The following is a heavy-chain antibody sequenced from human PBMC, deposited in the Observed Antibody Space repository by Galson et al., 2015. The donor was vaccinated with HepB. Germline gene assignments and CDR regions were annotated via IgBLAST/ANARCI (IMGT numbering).Heavy chain of an antibody. CDR3: ARDNYKKYSSGWVDY. J-gene: IGHJ4*02. V-gene: IGHV3-7*03. Sequence: SLRLSCAASGFTFSSYWMSWVRQAPGKGLEWVANIKQDGSEKYYVDSVKGRFTISRDNAKNSLYLQMNSLRAEDTAVYYCARDNYKKYSSGWVDYWGQGTLVTVSS. D-gene: IGHD6-19*01. CDR1: GFTFSSYW. CDR2: IKQDGSEK.